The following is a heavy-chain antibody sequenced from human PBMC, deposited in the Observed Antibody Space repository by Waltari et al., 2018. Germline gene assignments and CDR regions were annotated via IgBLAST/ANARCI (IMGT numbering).Heavy chain of an antibody. D-gene: IGHD6-6*01. J-gene: IGHJ4*02. V-gene: IGHV3-48*03. Sequence: EVRLVESGGGLIQPGGSLRRACAASGFTFRSYEMNWVRQAPGKGLEGVSYITTSGSTVYYAESVKGRFTISRDNAKNSLYLQMNSLRAEDTGVYYCATYGMSSRLDYWGQGTLVTVSS. CDR3: ATYGMSSRLDY. CDR1: GFTFRSYE. CDR2: ITTSGSTV.